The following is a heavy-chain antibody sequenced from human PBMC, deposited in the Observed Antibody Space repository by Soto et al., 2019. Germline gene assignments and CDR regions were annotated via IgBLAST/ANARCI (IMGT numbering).Heavy chain of an antibody. V-gene: IGHV4-59*12. CDR1: GGSISSYY. CDR3: ARVYSGSYSDS. CDR2: IYYSGST. J-gene: IGHJ4*02. D-gene: IGHD1-26*01. Sequence: PSETLSLTCTVSGGSISSYYWSWIRQPPGKGLEWIGYIYYSGSTNYNPSLKSRVTISVDKSKNQFSLKLSSVTAADTAVYYCARVYSGSYSDSWGQGTLVTVSS.